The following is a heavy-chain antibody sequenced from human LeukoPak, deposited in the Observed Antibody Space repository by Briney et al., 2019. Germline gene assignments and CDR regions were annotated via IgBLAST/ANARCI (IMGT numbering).Heavy chain of an antibody. D-gene: IGHD6-19*01. V-gene: IGHV3-7*01. CDR3: ARDGGQWLVRYYYGMDV. Sequence: GGSLRLSCAASGFTFSSYAMPWVRQAPGKGLEWVANIKQDGSEKYYVDSVKGRFTISRDNAKNSLYLQMNSLRAEDTAVYYCARDGGQWLVRYYYGMDVWGQGTTVTVSS. J-gene: IGHJ6*02. CDR2: IKQDGSEK. CDR1: GFTFSSYA.